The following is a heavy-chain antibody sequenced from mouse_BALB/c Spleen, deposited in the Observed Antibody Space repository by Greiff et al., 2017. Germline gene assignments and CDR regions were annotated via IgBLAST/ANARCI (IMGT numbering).Heavy chain of an antibody. CDR1: GYTFTSYW. D-gene: IGHD2-4*01. J-gene: IGHJ3*01. V-gene: IGHV1-7*01. CDR2: INPSTGYT. Sequence: QVQLKESGAELAKPGASVKMSCKASGYTFTSYWMHWVKQRPGQGLEWIGYINPSTGYTEYNQKFKDKATLTADKSSSTAYMQLSSLTSEDAAVYYCARGHYDGFAYWGQGTLVTVSA. CDR3: ARGHYDGFAY.